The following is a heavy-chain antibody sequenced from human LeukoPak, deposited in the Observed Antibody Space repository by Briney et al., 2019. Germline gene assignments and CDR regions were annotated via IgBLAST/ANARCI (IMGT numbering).Heavy chain of an antibody. V-gene: IGHV3-48*01. CDR1: GFTFSTYS. CDR3: ARDRWGFFES. CDR2: ISVSRSTI. J-gene: IGHJ4*02. D-gene: IGHD3-3*01. Sequence: GGSLRLSCAASGFTFSTYSMNWVRQAPGKGLEWISYISVSRSTIYYADSVKGRFTISRDNAINSLYLQMNSLRAEDTAVYYCARDRWGFFESWGQGTLVTVSS.